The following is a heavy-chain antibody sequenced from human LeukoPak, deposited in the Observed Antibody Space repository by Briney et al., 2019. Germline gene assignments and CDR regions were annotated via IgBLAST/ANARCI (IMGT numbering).Heavy chain of an antibody. J-gene: IGHJ5*02. CDR2: IYYSGST. CDR1: GGSISSGGYY. Sequence: SQTLSLTCTVSGGSISSGGYYWSWIRQHPGKGLEWIGYIYYSGSTYYNPSLKSRVTISVDTSKNQFPLKLSSVTAADTAVYYCARLSSTPTNWFDPWGQGTLVTVSS. V-gene: IGHV4-31*03. D-gene: IGHD2-2*01. CDR3: ARLSSTPTNWFDP.